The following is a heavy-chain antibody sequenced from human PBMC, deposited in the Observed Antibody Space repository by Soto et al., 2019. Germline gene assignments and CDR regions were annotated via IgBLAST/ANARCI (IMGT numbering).Heavy chain of an antibody. Sequence: SETLSLTCTVSGGSITNSNWWSWVRLPPAKGLEWIGDIYHAGSTKYDPSLERRVTMSVDTSNNQFGLTLTSVTAADTAVYLCARGPPIVGNTRPLESWGQGTLVT. CDR3: ARGPPIVGNTRPLES. D-gene: IGHD1-26*01. V-gene: IGHV4-4*02. CDR1: GGSITNSNW. J-gene: IGHJ4*02. CDR2: IYHAGST.